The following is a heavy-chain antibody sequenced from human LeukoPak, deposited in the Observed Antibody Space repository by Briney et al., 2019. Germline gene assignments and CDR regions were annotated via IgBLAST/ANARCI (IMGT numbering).Heavy chain of an antibody. CDR3: ARHRGATTPNFDY. CDR1: GGSISSYY. J-gene: IGHJ4*02. D-gene: IGHD5-12*01. Sequence: SETLSLTCTVSGGSISSYYWSWIRQPPGKGLEWIGYIYYSGSTNYNPSLKSRVAISVDTSKNQFSLKLSSVTAADTAVYYCARHRGATTPNFDYWGQGTLVTVSS. CDR2: IYYSGST. V-gene: IGHV4-59*08.